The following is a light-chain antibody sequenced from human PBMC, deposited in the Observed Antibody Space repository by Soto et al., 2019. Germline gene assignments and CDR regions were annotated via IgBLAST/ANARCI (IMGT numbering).Light chain of an antibody. CDR2: DAA. CDR1: QCITNT. Sequence: EIVLTQSPGTLSLSPGERATLSCRASQCITNTLASYHQRPGQPPRLLNYDAATRAAGIPDRSSGSGSAVDFTLTISRLEPEDFAIYCCQQYGRPWTFGQGSKVDI. J-gene: IGKJ1*01. CDR3: QQYGRPWT. V-gene: IGKV3-20*01.